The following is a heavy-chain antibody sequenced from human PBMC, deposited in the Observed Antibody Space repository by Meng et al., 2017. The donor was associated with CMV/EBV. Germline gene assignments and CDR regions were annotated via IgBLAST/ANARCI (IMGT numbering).Heavy chain of an antibody. CDR1: GFTFSTYS. J-gene: IGHJ4*02. Sequence: GESLKISCAASGFTFSTYSMNWVRQAPGKGLEWVSYITSGSSSTYYADSVKGRFSISRDNGKNSLSLHMTSLRGEDTAVYYCARSADYGDPSPRIFDYWGQGTLVTVSS. V-gene: IGHV3-48*04. D-gene: IGHD4/OR15-4a*01. CDR2: ITSGSSST. CDR3: ARSADYGDPSPRIFDY.